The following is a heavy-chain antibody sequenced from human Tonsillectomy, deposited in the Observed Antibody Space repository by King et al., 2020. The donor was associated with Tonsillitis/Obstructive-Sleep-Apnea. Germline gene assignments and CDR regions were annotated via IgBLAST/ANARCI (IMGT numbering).Heavy chain of an antibody. Sequence: QLVESGGGVVQPGKSLRLSCAASGFTFSSYGMHWVRQAPGKGLEWVAVIWYDGSNKYYADSVKGRFTISRDNSKNTLYLQMNSLRAEDTAVYYCARVVVPAATYYYYYYYMDVWGKGTTVTVSS. V-gene: IGHV3-33*01. CDR1: GFTFSSYG. CDR3: ARVVVPAATYYYYYYYMDV. J-gene: IGHJ6*03. CDR2: IWYDGSNK. D-gene: IGHD2-2*01.